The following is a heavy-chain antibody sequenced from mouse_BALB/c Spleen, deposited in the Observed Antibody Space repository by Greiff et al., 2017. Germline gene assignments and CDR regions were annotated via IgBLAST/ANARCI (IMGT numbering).Heavy chain of an antibody. Sequence: EVKLVESGGGLVQPGGSLKLSCAASGFTFSSYTMSWVRQTPEKRLEWVAYISNGGGSTYYPDTVKGRFTISRDNAKNTLYQQMSSLKSEDTAMYYCARKNYGNLAWFAYWGQGTLVTVSA. J-gene: IGHJ3*01. CDR2: ISNGGGST. CDR3: ARKNYGNLAWFAY. V-gene: IGHV5-12-2*01. D-gene: IGHD2-1*01. CDR1: GFTFSSYT.